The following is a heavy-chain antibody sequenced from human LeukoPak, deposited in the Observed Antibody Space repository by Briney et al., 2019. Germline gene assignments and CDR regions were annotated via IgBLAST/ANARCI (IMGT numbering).Heavy chain of an antibody. D-gene: IGHD4-23*01. CDR1: GFTFSSYW. J-gene: IGHJ4*02. CDR3: ARDLTDGGNSGMGY. Sequence: QPGGSLRLSCAASGFTFSSYWVHWVRQAPGKGLVWVSPINSDGSSTIYYADSVKGRFTISRDNAKNSLYLQMNSLRAEDTAVYYCARDLTDGGNSGMGYWGQGTLVTVSS. V-gene: IGHV3-74*01. CDR2: INSDGSSTI.